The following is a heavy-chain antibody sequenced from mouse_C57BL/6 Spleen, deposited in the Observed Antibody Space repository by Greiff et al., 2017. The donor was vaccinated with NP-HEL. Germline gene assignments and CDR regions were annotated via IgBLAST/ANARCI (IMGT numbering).Heavy chain of an antibody. Sequence: QVQLQQSGAELVKPGASVKISCKASGYAFSSYWMNWVKQRPGKGLEWIGQIYPGDGDTNYNGKFKGKATLTADKSSSTAYMQISSLTSEDSAVYFCARSGGGLGAMDYWGQGTSVTVSS. CDR3: ARSGGGLGAMDY. J-gene: IGHJ4*01. D-gene: IGHD2-4*01. CDR1: GYAFSSYW. CDR2: IYPGDGDT. V-gene: IGHV1-80*01.